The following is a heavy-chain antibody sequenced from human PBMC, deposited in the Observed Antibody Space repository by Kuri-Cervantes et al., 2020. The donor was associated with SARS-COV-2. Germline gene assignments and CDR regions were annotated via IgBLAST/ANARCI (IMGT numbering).Heavy chain of an antibody. Sequence: GGSLRLSCVASGFTFSRFSMHWVRQAPGKGLEWVANIKQDGSEKYYVDSVKGRFTISRDNAKNMLFLQMNSLRAEDTAVYYCVRDGDHWNFDYWGQGTLVTVSS. D-gene: IGHD1-1*01. CDR3: VRDGDHWNFDY. CDR1: GFTFSRFS. J-gene: IGHJ4*02. CDR2: IKQDGSEK. V-gene: IGHV3-7*01.